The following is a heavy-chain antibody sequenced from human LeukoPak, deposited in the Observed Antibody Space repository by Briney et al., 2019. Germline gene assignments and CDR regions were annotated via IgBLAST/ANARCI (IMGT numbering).Heavy chain of an antibody. Sequence: SETLSLTCTVSGGSISSYYWSWIRQPPGKGLEWIGYIYYSGSTNYNPSLKSRVTISVDTSKNQFSLKLSSVTAADTAVYYCARVSLNDYGEGSLWHYNYYGMDVWGQGTTVTVSS. CDR1: GGSISSYY. CDR3: ARVSLNDYGEGSLWHYNYYGMDV. D-gene: IGHD4-17*01. V-gene: IGHV4-59*01. CDR2: IYYSGST. J-gene: IGHJ6*02.